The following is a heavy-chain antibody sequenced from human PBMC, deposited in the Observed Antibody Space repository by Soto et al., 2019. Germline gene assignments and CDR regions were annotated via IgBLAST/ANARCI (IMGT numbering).Heavy chain of an antibody. D-gene: IGHD3-10*01. Sequence: QVQLVQSGAEVKKPGSSVKVSCKASGGTFSSYALSWVRQAPGQGLEWKGGIIPIFGTPNYAQQFQGRVTITADESTSTANMELCSLISEDTAESDCAGEYYYAGGGGQGTLDTVAS. CDR2: IIPIFGTP. V-gene: IGHV1-69*01. J-gene: IGHJ4*02. CDR3: AGEYYYAGG. CDR1: GGTFSSYA.